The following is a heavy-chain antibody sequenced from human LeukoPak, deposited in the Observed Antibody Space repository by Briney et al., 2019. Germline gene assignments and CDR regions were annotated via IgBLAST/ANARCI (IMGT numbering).Heavy chain of an antibody. V-gene: IGHV3-30*18. CDR3: AKDCPVRALLDLGYFDY. D-gene: IGHD4-17*01. Sequence: GRSLRLSCAASGFTFSSYGMHWVRQAPGKGLEWVAVISYDGSNKYYADSVKGRFTISRDNSKNTLYLQMNSLRAEDTAVYYCAKDCPVRALLDLGYFDYWGQGTLVTVSS. J-gene: IGHJ4*02. CDR1: GFTFSSYG. CDR2: ISYDGSNK.